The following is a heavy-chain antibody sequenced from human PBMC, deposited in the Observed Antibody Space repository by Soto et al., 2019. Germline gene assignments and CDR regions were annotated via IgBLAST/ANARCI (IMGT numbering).Heavy chain of an antibody. CDR3: ARGILWFGEFNNWFDP. CDR1: GGSISSGGYY. CDR2: IYYSGST. J-gene: IGHJ5*02. Sequence: KPSETLSLTCTVSGGSISSGGYYWSWIRQHPGKGLEWIGYIYYSGSTYYNPSLKSRVTISVDTSKNQFSLKLSSVTAADTAVYYCARGILWFGEFNNWFDPWGQGTLVTVSS. V-gene: IGHV4-31*03. D-gene: IGHD3-10*01.